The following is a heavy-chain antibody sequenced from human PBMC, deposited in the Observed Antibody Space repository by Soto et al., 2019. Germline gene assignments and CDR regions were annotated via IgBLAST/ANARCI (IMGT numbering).Heavy chain of an antibody. D-gene: IGHD2-15*01. CDR1: GYTFTSYG. Sequence: QVQLVQSGAEVKKPGASVKVSCKASGYTFTSYGISWVRQAPGQGLEWMGWISAYNGNTNYAQKLQGRVTMTTDTSTSTAYMELRSLRSDDTAVYYCARVVGYCSGGSCYDDYYYYMDVWGKGTTVTVSS. J-gene: IGHJ6*03. CDR2: ISAYNGNT. CDR3: ARVVGYCSGGSCYDDYYYYMDV. V-gene: IGHV1-18*01.